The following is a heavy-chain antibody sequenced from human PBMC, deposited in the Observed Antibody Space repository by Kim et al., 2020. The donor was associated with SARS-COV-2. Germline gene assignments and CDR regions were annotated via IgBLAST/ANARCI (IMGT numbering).Heavy chain of an antibody. CDR2: TYYRSKWYN. Sequence: SQTLSLTCAISGDSVSSNSAAWNCIRQSPSRGLEWLGRTYYRSKWYNDYAVSVKSRITINPDTSKNQFSLQLNSVTPEDTAVYYCARDPSGWARLVNQGYYYYGMDVWGQGTTVTVSS. CDR1: GDSVSSNSAA. D-gene: IGHD6-19*01. V-gene: IGHV6-1*01. J-gene: IGHJ6*02. CDR3: ARDPSGWARLVNQGYYYYGMDV.